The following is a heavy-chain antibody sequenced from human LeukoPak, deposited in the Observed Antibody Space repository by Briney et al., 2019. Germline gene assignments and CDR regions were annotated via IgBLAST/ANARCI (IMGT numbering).Heavy chain of an antibody. Sequence: GGSLSLFCAASGFTFSIYPMSWARQAPGKGLEWVSAISGRVGSTYYGDTVNGQFTISRDNSKNTLYLQMNSLRAEDTAVYYCAKDGHSSSWYARGWFDPWGQGTLVTVSS. CDR1: GFTFSIYP. CDR2: ISGRVGST. V-gene: IGHV3-23*01. D-gene: IGHD6-13*01. CDR3: AKDGHSSSWYARGWFDP. J-gene: IGHJ5*02.